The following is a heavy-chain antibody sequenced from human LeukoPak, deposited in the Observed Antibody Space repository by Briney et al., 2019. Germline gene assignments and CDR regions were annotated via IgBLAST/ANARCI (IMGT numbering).Heavy chain of an antibody. J-gene: IGHJ4*02. D-gene: IGHD4-17*01. Sequence: PGGSLRLSCVASGFTFDDYAMHWVRQVPGKGLEWVSGISWNSGSTGYADSVKGRFTLSRDNAKNSLYLQMNSLRAEDTALYYCAKDMTTVTTSGSDYWGQGTLVTVSS. CDR2: ISWNSGST. CDR3: AKDMTTVTTSGSDY. V-gene: IGHV3-9*01. CDR1: GFTFDDYA.